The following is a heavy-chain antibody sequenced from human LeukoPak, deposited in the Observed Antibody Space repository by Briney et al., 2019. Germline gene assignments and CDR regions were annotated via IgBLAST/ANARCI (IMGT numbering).Heavy chain of an antibody. Sequence: GASVKVSCKASGGTFSSYAISWVRQAPGQGLEWMGWINPNSGGTNYAQKFQGRVTMTRDTSISTAYMELSRLRSDDTAVYYCVGYGSGSYYSHHDYWGQGTLVTVSS. J-gene: IGHJ4*02. CDR1: GGTFSSYA. V-gene: IGHV1-2*02. D-gene: IGHD3-10*01. CDR3: VGYGSGSYYSHHDY. CDR2: INPNSGGT.